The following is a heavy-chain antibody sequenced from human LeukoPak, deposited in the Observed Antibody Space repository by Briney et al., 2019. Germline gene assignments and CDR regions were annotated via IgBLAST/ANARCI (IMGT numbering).Heavy chain of an antibody. J-gene: IGHJ6*03. D-gene: IGHD6-19*01. CDR1: GYTFTGYY. CDR2: INPNSGGT. CDR3: ARGLSSGWYVMDYYYYYMDV. V-gene: IGHV1-2*02. Sequence: ASVKVSCRASGYTFTGYYMHWVRQAPGQGLEWMGWINPNSGGTNYAQKFQGRVTMTRDTSISTAYMELSRLRSDDTAVYYCARGLSSGWYVMDYYYYYMDVWGKGTTVTVSS.